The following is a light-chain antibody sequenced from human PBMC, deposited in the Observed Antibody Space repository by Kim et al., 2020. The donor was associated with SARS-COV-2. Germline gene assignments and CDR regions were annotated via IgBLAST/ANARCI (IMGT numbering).Light chain of an antibody. CDR2: GAS. CDR3: QQYAGSPWT. J-gene: IGKJ1*01. CDR1: QSVSSNY. Sequence: EVVLTQSPATLSLSPGERATLSCRASQSVSSNYLAWYQRKPGQAPRLLIYGASSRTTGIPDRFSGSGSGTDFTLTISSLEPEDFAVYYCQQYAGSPWTFGQGTKVDIK. V-gene: IGKV3-20*01.